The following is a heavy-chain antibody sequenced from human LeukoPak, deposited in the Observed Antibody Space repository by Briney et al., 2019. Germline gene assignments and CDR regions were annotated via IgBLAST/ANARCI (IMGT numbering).Heavy chain of an antibody. CDR3: AKDIGPVAGTWYFDY. J-gene: IGHJ4*02. Sequence: GGSLRLSCAASGFTFSTYSMNWVRQAPGKGLEWVSGISWSSGSIGYADSVKGRFTISRDNAKNSLYLQMNSLRAEDTALYYCAKDIGPVAGTWYFDYWGQGTLVTVSS. CDR1: GFTFSTYS. D-gene: IGHD6-19*01. CDR2: ISWSSGSI. V-gene: IGHV3-9*01.